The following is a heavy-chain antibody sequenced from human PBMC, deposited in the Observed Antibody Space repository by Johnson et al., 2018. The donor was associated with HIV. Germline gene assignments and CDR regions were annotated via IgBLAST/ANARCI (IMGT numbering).Heavy chain of an antibody. CDR3: ARRFWDSSGPGAFDI. Sequence: EVQVVESGGGLVQSGRSLRLSCAASGFTFGDYAMHWVRQAPGKGLEWVSGISWNSGSIGYADSVKGRFPISRDNSKNTLYLQMNSLSAEDTAVYYCARRFWDSSGPGAFDIWGQGTMVTVSS. CDR2: ISWNSGSI. V-gene: IGHV3-9*01. D-gene: IGHD3-22*01. J-gene: IGHJ3*02. CDR1: GFTFGDYA.